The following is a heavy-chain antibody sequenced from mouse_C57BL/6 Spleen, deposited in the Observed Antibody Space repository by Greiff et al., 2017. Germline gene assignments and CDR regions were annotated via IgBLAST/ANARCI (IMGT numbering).Heavy chain of an antibody. CDR3: ARGFAY. Sequence: DVKLQESGPGMVKPSQSLSLTCTVSGYSITSGYDWHWIRHFPGNKLEWMGYIGYSGSTNYNPSLKSRISITHDTSKNPLFLKLKSVTTEDTATYYCARGFAYWGQGTLVTVSA. CDR1: GYSITSGYD. V-gene: IGHV3-1*01. CDR2: IGYSGST. J-gene: IGHJ3*01.